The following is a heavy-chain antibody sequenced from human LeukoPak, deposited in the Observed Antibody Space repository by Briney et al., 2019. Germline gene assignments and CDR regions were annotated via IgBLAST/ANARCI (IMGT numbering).Heavy chain of an antibody. Sequence: PGGFLRLSCAASGFTFTTYWMHWVRHAPGMGLVWVSHINSDGSITSYADSVKGRFTISRDNAKNTLYLQMNSLRAEDTAVYYCARDAVDTANAVWGQGTTVTVSS. D-gene: IGHD5-18*01. CDR2: INSDGSIT. CDR3: ARDAVDTANAV. CDR1: GFTFTTYW. J-gene: IGHJ6*02. V-gene: IGHV3-74*01.